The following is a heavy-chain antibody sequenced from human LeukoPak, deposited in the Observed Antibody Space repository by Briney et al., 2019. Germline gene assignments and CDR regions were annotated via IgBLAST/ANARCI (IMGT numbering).Heavy chain of an antibody. CDR3: ARDFYACRILTGYDAFDI. CDR1: GYTFTSYG. D-gene: IGHD3-9*01. Sequence: ASVKVSCKASGYTFTSYGISWVRQAPGQGLEWMGWISAYNGNTNYAQKLQGRVTMTTDTSTSTAYMELRSLRSDDTAVYYCARDFYACRILTGYDAFDIWSQGTMVTVSS. J-gene: IGHJ3*02. V-gene: IGHV1-18*01. CDR2: ISAYNGNT.